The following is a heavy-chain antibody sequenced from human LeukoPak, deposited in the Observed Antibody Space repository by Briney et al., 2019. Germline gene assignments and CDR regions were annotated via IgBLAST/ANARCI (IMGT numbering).Heavy chain of an antibody. V-gene: IGHV4-39*07. CDR3: ARSYSSFDY. CDR1: GGSISGSSYY. CDR2: IYYSGST. D-gene: IGHD6-13*01. Sequence: PSETLSLTCTVSGGSISGSSYYWGWIRQPPGKGLEWIGSIYYSGSTYYNPSLKSRVTISVDTSKNQFSLKLNSVTATDTAVYYCARSYSSFDYWGQGTLVTVSS. J-gene: IGHJ4*02.